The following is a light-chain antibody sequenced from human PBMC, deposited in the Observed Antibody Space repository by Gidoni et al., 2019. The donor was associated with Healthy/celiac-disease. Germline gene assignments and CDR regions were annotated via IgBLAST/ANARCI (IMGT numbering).Light chain of an antibody. CDR1: QSISSY. Sequence: DIQMTQSQSSLSASVGDRVTITCRASQSISSYLNWYQQKPGKAPKLLIYAASSLQSGVPSRFSGSGSGTDFTLTISSLQPEDFATYYCQQSYSTLTFGGGTKVEIK. CDR3: QQSYSTLT. V-gene: IGKV1-39*01. J-gene: IGKJ4*01. CDR2: AAS.